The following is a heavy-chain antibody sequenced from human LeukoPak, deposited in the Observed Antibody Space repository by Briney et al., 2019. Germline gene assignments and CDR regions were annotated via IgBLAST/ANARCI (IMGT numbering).Heavy chain of an antibody. D-gene: IGHD1-26*01. J-gene: IGHJ6*02. CDR1: GFTFSSYA. V-gene: IGHV3-30*14. CDR2: ISYDGSNE. CDR3: ATSGSPYYYYGMDV. Sequence: GGSLRLSCAASGFTFSSYAMHWVRQAPGKGLEWVAVISYDGSNEYYADSVKGRFTISRDNSKNTLYLQMNSLRAEDTAVYYCATSGSPYYYYGMDVWGQGTTVTVSS.